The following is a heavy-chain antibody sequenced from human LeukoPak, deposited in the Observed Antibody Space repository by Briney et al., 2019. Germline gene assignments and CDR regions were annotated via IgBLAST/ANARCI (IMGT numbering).Heavy chain of an antibody. Sequence: GGSLRLSCAASGFTFSSYWMTWVRQAPGKGLEWVANINQAGSQKYYVDSVKGRFTISRDNAKNSLYLQMNSLRVEDTAVYYCAGDPDCTSDVCFDYWGQGTLVTVSS. J-gene: IGHJ4*02. D-gene: IGHD2-8*01. CDR2: INQAGSQK. V-gene: IGHV3-7*01. CDR1: GFTFSSYW. CDR3: AGDPDCTSDVCFDY.